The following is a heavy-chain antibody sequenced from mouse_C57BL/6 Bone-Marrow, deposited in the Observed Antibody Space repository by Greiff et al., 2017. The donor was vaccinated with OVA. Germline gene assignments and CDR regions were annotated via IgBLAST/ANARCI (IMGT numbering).Heavy chain of an antibody. Sequence: VQLQQSGAELVKPGASVKLSCTASGFNIKDTYMHWVKQRPEQGLEWIGRIDPANGNTKYDPKFQGKATITADTSSNTAYLQLISLTSEDTVVYYCARDDGVYFAMDYWGQGTSVTVSS. CDR1: GFNIKDTY. J-gene: IGHJ4*01. D-gene: IGHD2-12*01. CDR2: IDPANGNT. V-gene: IGHV14-3*02. CDR3: ARDDGVYFAMDY.